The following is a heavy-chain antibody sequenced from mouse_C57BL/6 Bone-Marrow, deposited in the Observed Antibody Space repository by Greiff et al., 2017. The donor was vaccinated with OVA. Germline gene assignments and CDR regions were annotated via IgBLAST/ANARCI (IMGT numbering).Heavy chain of an antibody. V-gene: IGHV1-42*01. J-gene: IGHJ2*01. D-gene: IGHD1-1*01. CDR1: GYSFTGYY. Sequence: VQLKESGPELVKPGASVKISCKASGYSFTGYYMNWVKQSPEKSLEWIGEINPSTGGTTYNQKFKAKATLTVDKSSSTAYMQLKSLTSEDSAVYYCARPHYYGSSSLFDYWGQGTTLTVSS. CDR3: ARPHYYGSSSLFDY. CDR2: INPSTGGT.